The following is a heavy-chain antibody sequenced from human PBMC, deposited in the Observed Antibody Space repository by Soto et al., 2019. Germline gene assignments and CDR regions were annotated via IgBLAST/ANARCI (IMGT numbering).Heavy chain of an antibody. V-gene: IGHV3-21*01. Sequence: EVQLVESGGGLVKPGGTLRLSCAASGFSLSYYSMNWIRQAPGKGLEWVAYISSSSSFIHYAESMKGRYTISRDNANNSLYLQMNSLSVEATADYYCTGRPDDCRDNWGQGTLVTGYS. D-gene: IGHD2-21*02. CDR1: GFSLSYYS. CDR3: TGRPDDCRDN. CDR2: ISSSSSFI. J-gene: IGHJ1*01.